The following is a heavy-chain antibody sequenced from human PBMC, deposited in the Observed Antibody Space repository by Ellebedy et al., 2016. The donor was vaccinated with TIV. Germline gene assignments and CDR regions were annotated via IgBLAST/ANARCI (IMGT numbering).Heavy chain of an antibody. CDR1: HYPISGGYY. CDR3: ARMRSYGFSTPGY. V-gene: IGHV4-38-2*02. J-gene: IGHJ4*02. Sequence: SETLSLTXSVSHYPISGGYYWGWVRQTPVKGLEWIGSMFHSGSTYYNPSLKSRVTMSVDTSKNQLSLRLSSVTAADTAIYYCARMRSYGFSTPGYWGQGNLVTVSS. CDR2: MFHSGST. D-gene: IGHD3-16*01.